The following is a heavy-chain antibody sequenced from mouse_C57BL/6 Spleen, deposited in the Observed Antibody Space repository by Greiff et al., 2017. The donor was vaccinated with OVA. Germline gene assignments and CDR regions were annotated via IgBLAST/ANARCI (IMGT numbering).Heavy chain of an antibody. CDR2: IDPETGGP. J-gene: IGHJ4*01. Sequence: QVQLQQSGAELVRPGASVTLSCKASGYTFTDYEMHWVKQTPVHGLEWIGAIDPETGGPAFNRKFKGKAILTADKSSSTAYMELRSLTSEDSAVYYCTRFGYDPYAMDYWGQGTSVTVSS. CDR3: TRFGYDPYAMDY. V-gene: IGHV1-15*01. CDR1: GYTFTDYE. D-gene: IGHD2-2*01.